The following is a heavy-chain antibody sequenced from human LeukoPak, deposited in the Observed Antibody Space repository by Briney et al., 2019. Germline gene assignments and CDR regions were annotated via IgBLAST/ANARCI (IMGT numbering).Heavy chain of an antibody. Sequence: ASVKVSCKASGGTFSSYAISWVRQAPGQGLEWMGWINTITANPAYAQAFTGRFVFSVDSSVSTAYLQISSLQADDTAVYYCARGGAVARREDYWGQGTLVTVSS. D-gene: IGHD6-19*01. V-gene: IGHV7-4-1*02. CDR3: ARGGAVARREDY. CDR2: INTITANP. CDR1: GGTFSSYA. J-gene: IGHJ4*02.